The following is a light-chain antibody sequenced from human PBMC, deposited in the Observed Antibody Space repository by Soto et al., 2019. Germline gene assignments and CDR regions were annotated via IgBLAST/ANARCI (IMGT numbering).Light chain of an antibody. V-gene: IGLV2-11*01. Sequence: QSALTQPSSVSGSPGQSVTISCTGTSSDVGGYNYVSWYQQHPGKAPKLMIYDVSKRPSGVPDRCSGSKSGNTASLTISGLQAEDEADYYCCSYAGSYTVVFGGGTKVTVL. J-gene: IGLJ2*01. CDR2: DVS. CDR1: SSDVGGYNY. CDR3: CSYAGSYTVV.